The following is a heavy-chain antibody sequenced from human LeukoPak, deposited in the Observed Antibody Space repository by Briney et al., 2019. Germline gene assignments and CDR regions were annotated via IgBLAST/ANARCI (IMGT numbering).Heavy chain of an antibody. J-gene: IGHJ4*02. Sequence: SQTLSLTCAVSGGSISSGGYSWSWIRQPPGKGLEWIRYIYHSGSTYYNPSLKSRVTISVDRSKNQFSLKLSSVTAADTAVYYCARAPYDSSGYYPFDYWGQGTLVTVSS. D-gene: IGHD3-22*01. CDR3: ARAPYDSSGYYPFDY. CDR2: IYHSGST. V-gene: IGHV4-30-2*01. CDR1: GGSISSGGYS.